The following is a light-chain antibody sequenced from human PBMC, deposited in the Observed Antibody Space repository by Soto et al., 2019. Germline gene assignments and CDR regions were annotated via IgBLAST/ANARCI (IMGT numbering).Light chain of an antibody. Sequence: EIVLTQSPGTLSLSPGERATLSCRASQSVSSNFLAWYQQKPGQAPRLLIYGASSRATGIPDRFSGSGSGTYFTLTISTLEPEDFAVYYYQHYGSSPWTFGQGTKMQIK. J-gene: IGKJ1*01. CDR3: QHYGSSPWT. V-gene: IGKV3-20*01. CDR1: QSVSSNF. CDR2: GAS.